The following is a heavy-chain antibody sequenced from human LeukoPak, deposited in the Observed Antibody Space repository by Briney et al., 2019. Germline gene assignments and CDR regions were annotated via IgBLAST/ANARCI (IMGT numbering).Heavy chain of an antibody. CDR3: AKDLWSGDLSFGDY. V-gene: IGHV3-23*01. D-gene: IGHD3-10*01. CDR1: GFTFRRYA. CDR2: ISSSDGST. J-gene: IGHJ4*02. Sequence: GGSLRLSCAASGFTFRRYAMSWVRQAPGKGLEWASGISSSDGSTYYADSVKGRFTISRDNSKNTLYLQMNSLRAEDTAVYYCAKDLWSGDLSFGDYWGQGTLVTVSS.